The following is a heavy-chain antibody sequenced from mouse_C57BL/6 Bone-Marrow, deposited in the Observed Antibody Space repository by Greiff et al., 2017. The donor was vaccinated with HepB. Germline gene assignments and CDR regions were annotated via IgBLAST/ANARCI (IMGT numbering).Heavy chain of an antibody. Sequence: EVQLVESGPGLVKPSQSLSLTCSVTGYSITSGYYWNWIRQFPGNKLEWMGYISYDGSNNYNPSLKNRISITRDTSKNQFFLKLNSVTTEDTATYYCARVKGHWYFDVWGTGTTVTVSS. CDR3: ARVKGHWYFDV. V-gene: IGHV3-6*01. J-gene: IGHJ1*03. CDR1: GYSITSGYY. D-gene: IGHD3-3*01. CDR2: ISYDGSN.